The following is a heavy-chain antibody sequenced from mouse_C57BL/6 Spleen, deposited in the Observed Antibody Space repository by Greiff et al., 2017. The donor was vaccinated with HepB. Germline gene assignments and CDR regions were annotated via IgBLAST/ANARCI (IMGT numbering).Heavy chain of an antibody. CDR2: INYDGSST. CDR3: ARALGREGYYFDY. CDR1: GFTFSDYY. D-gene: IGHD4-1*01. V-gene: IGHV5-16*01. Sequence: KLVESEGGLVQPGSSMKLSCTASGFTFSDYYMAWVRQVPEKGLEWVANINYDGSSTYYLDSLKSRFIISRDNAKNILYLQMSSLKSEDTATYYCARALGREGYYFDYWGQGTTLTVSS. J-gene: IGHJ2*01.